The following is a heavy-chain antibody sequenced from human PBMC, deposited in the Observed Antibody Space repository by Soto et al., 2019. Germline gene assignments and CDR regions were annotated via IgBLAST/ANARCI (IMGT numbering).Heavy chain of an antibody. D-gene: IGHD3-3*01. V-gene: IGHV4-34*01. CDR1: GGSFSGYY. Sequence: SETLSLTCAVYGGSFSGYYWSWIRQPPGKGLEWIGEINHSGSTNYNPSLKSRVTISVDTSKNQFSLKLSSVTAADTAVYYCARVPRSYDFWSGYYYNWFDPWGQGTLVTVSS. J-gene: IGHJ5*02. CDR3: ARVPRSYDFWSGYYYNWFDP. CDR2: INHSGST.